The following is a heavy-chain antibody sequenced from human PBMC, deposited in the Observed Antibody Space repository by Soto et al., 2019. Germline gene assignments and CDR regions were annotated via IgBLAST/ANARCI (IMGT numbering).Heavy chain of an antibody. J-gene: IGHJ5*02. CDR1: GGYINSGGFY. Sequence: QVQLQESGPGLLKPSQTLSLTCNVSGGYINSGGFYWSWIRQHPGKGLEWIGYIFHSGSTLYNPSLNLRVTLSSATSKNQFSLNLRSVTVADTAVYFCARGGIAAYWFDPWGQGTLVTVSS. V-gene: IGHV4-31*03. CDR3: ARGGIAAYWFDP. D-gene: IGHD6-13*01. CDR2: IFHSGST.